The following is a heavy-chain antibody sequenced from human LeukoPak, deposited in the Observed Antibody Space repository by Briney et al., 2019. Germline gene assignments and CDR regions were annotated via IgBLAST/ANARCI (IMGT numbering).Heavy chain of an antibody. V-gene: IGHV4-39*01. CDR2: IYYSGST. J-gene: IGHJ2*01. Sequence: SETLSLTCTVSGGSISSSSYYWGWIRQPPGKGLEWIGSIYYSGSTSYYPSLKSRVTISVDTSKNQFSLKLSSVTAADTAVYYCARLGCSAPALCGGDCYCDVLEYFDLWGRGTLVTVSS. CDR1: GGSISSSSYY. D-gene: IGHD2-21*01. CDR3: ARLGCSAPALCGGDCYCDVLEYFDL.